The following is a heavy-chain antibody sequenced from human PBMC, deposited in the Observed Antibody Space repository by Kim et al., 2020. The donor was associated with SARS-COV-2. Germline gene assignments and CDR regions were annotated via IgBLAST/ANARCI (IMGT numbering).Heavy chain of an antibody. J-gene: IGHJ3*02. Sequence: TNYNPSLRGRVTISLEKSKNQVSLTLTTVTAVDTAIYYCARHKMSTNAFDIWGQGTTVTVSS. D-gene: IGHD1-1*01. CDR2: T. V-gene: IGHV4-4*02. CDR3: ARHKMSTNAFDI.